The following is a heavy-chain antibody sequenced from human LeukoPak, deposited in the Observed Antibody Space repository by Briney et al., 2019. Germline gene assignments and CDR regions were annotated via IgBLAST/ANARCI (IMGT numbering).Heavy chain of an antibody. CDR3: ARDNPYYYDSSGSDPFDY. CDR2: ISAYNGNT. V-gene: IGHV1-18*01. CDR1: GYTFTSYG. J-gene: IGHJ4*02. D-gene: IGHD3-22*01. Sequence: GASVKVSCKASGYTFTSYGISWVRQAPGQGVEWMGWISAYNGNTNYAQKLQGRVTMTTDTSTSTAYMELRSLRSDDTAVYYCARDNPYYYDSSGSDPFDYWGQGTPVTVSS.